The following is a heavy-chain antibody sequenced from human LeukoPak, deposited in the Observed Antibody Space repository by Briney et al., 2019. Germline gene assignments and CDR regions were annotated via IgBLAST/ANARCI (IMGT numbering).Heavy chain of an antibody. CDR1: GYTFTSYG. V-gene: IGHV1-18*01. CDR2: ISAYNGHT. CDR3: ARGIGRFGELSLDY. D-gene: IGHD3-10*01. J-gene: IGHJ4*02. Sequence: ASVEVSCKASGYTFTSYGISWVRQAPGQGLEWMGWISAYNGHTDYAQTLQDRVTMTTDTSTSTAYMELRSLRSDDTAVYYCARGIGRFGELSLDYWGQGTLVTVSS.